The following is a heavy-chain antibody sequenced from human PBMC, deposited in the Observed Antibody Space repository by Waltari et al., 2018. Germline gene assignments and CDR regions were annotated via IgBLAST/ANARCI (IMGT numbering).Heavy chain of an antibody. CDR2: ISYDGSNK. V-gene: IGHV3-30-3*01. Sequence: QVQLVESGGGVVQPGRSLRLSCAASGLTFSSYAMHWVRQAPGKGLEWVAVISYDGSNKYYADSVKGRFTISRDNSKNTLYLQMNSLRAEDTAVYYCARPSRSGYEWDAFDIWGQGTMVTVSS. CDR1: GLTFSSYA. D-gene: IGHD3-3*01. J-gene: IGHJ3*02. CDR3: ARPSRSGYEWDAFDI.